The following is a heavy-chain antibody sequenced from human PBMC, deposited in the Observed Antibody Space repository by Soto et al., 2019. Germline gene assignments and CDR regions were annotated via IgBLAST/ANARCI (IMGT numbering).Heavy chain of an antibody. CDR1: TFSIYA. V-gene: IGHV3-23*01. CDR3: AKDSRLDV. J-gene: IGHJ6*02. Sequence: TFSIYAVDLVRKTQGKGLEWVSDISSSGGSGGSTHYAESVKGRFTISRDNSKNTLYLQMNSLISDQTAVYYCAKDSRLDVWGQGTTVTVSS. CDR2: ISSSGGSGGST.